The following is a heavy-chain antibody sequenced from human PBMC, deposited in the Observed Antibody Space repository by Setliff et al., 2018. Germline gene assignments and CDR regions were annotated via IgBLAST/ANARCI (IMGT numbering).Heavy chain of an antibody. J-gene: IGHJ4*02. CDR1: GASINTGTYY. D-gene: IGHD2-15*01. CDR3: ATSGFCGAGSCYSFDD. CDR2: IHYGST. Sequence: PSETLSLTCTVSGASINTGTYYWAWIRQPPGKGLEWIGRIHYGSTIYNPSLRGRVTMSVDTSNKRLSLNLTSVTAADTAVYYCATSGFCGAGSCYSFDDWGQGALVTVSS. V-gene: IGHV4-39*07.